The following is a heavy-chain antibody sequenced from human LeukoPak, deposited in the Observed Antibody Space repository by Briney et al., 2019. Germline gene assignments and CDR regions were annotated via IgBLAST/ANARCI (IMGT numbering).Heavy chain of an antibody. CDR2: ISGSGGST. CDR3: AKDIRGIAAADDY. J-gene: IGHJ4*02. CDR1: GLTFTSYV. Sequence: GGSLRLSCAASGLTFTSYVMSWVRQAPGKGLEWVSAISGSGGSTYYADSVKGRFTISRDNSKNTLYLQMNSLRAEDTAVYYCAKDIRGIAAADDYWGQGTLATVSS. D-gene: IGHD6-13*01. V-gene: IGHV3-23*01.